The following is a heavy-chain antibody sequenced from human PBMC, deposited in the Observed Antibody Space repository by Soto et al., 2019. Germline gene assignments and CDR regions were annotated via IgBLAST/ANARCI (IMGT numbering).Heavy chain of an antibody. CDR2: IIPKYNTA. Sequence: QVQLVQSGAEVKKPGSSVKVSCKASGGILSSNAISWVRQAPGQGLEWMGGIIPKYNTANHAQKFQGRVTITADESTSTAYMELSSLRSEDTAVYYCARWTPGDRRGYVFDYWGQGTLVTVSS. D-gene: IGHD3-22*01. CDR3: ARWTPGDRRGYVFDY. CDR1: GGILSSNA. J-gene: IGHJ4*02. V-gene: IGHV1-69*01.